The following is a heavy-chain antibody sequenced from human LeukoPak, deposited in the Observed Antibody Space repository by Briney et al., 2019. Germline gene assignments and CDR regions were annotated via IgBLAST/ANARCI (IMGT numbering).Heavy chain of an antibody. J-gene: IGHJ4*02. D-gene: IGHD3-10*01. V-gene: IGHV4-39*01. Sequence: SETLSLTCTVSGGSISSSSYYWGWIRQPPGKGLEWIGSIYYSGSTYHNPSLKSRVTISVDTSKNQFSLKLSSVTAADTAVYYCARHFGSGSYYNGVDYWGQGTLVTVSS. CDR2: IYYSGST. CDR3: ARHFGSGSYYNGVDY. CDR1: GGSISSSSYY.